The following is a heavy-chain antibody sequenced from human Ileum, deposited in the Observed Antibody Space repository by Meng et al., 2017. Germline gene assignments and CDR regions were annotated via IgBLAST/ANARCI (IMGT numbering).Heavy chain of an antibody. J-gene: IGHJ4*02. D-gene: IGHD3-16*01. CDR1: GFTFSDAW. V-gene: IGHV3-15*01. CDR3: TTDRRYVGAPQFGF. Sequence: GESLKISCAASGFTFSDAWMSWVRQAPGKGLEWVGRIKSRSDGGTSDYAAPVKGRVSISRDDSTGTLYLQMNGLETEDTAVYYCTTDRRYVGAPQFGFWGQGTLVTVSS. CDR2: IKSRSDGGTS.